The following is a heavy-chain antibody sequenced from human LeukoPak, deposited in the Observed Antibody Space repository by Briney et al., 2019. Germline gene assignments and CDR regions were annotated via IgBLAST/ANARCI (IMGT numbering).Heavy chain of an antibody. J-gene: IGHJ4*02. CDR2: ISYDGSNK. D-gene: IGHD2-15*01. V-gene: IGHV3-30*18. CDR1: GFTFSSYG. Sequence: GRSLRLPCAASGFTFSSYGMHWVRQAPGKGLEWVAVISYDGSNKYYADSVKGRFTISRDNSKNTLYLQMNSLRAEDTAVYYCAKDLFPYCSGGSCYVLDYWGQGTLVTVSS. CDR3: AKDLFPYCSGGSCYVLDY.